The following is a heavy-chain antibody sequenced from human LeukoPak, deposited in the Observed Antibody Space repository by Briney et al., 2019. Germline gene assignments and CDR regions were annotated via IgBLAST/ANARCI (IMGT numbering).Heavy chain of an antibody. V-gene: IGHV3-23*01. CDR2: ISGSGGST. CDR1: GLTFSSYA. J-gene: IGHJ3*02. CDR3: AKDRSKYYYDSSGSPPDAFDI. D-gene: IGHD3-22*01. Sequence: GGSLRLSCAASGLTFSSYAMSWVRQAPGKGLEWVSAISGSGGSTYYADSVKGRFTISRDNSKNTLYLQMNSLRAEDTAVYYCAKDRSKYYYDSSGSPPDAFDIWGQGTMVTVSS.